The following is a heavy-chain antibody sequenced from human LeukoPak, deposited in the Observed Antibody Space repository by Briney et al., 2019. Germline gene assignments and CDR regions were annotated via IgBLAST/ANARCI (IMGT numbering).Heavy chain of an antibody. Sequence: GGSLRLSCGASGFTFSSYGMHWVRQAPGKGLEWVAFIRYDGSNKYYADSVKGRFTISRDNAKSSLYLQMNSLRAEDTAVYYCARDPYSGSYGADYYYYMDVWGKGTTVTISS. J-gene: IGHJ6*03. V-gene: IGHV3-30*02. CDR3: ARDPYSGSYGADYYYYMDV. D-gene: IGHD1-26*01. CDR2: IRYDGSNK. CDR1: GFTFSSYG.